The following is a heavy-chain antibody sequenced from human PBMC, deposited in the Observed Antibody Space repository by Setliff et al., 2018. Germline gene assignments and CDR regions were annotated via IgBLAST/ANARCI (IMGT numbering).Heavy chain of an antibody. Sequence: SETLSLTCAVYGGSFSGYYWSWIRQPPGKGLEWIGEINHSGSTNYNPSLKSRVTISVDTSKNQFSLKLSSVTAADTAVYYCARMHIVVVVAARLFDSWGQGTRVTVSS. V-gene: IGHV4-34*01. CDR2: INHSGST. CDR3: ARMHIVVVVAARLFDS. D-gene: IGHD2-15*01. CDR1: GGSFSGYY. J-gene: IGHJ4*02.